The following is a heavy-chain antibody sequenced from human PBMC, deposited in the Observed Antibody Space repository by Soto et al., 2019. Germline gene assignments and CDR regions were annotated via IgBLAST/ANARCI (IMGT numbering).Heavy chain of an antibody. Sequence: GGSLRLSCAASGFTFISYAMHWVRQAPGKGLEWVAVISYDGSNKYYADSVKGRFTISRDNSKNTLYLQMNSLRAEDTAVYYCARPAQSHDAFDIWGQGTIVTVSS. CDR2: ISYDGSNK. CDR3: ARPAQSHDAFDI. V-gene: IGHV3-30-3*01. CDR1: GFTFISYA. J-gene: IGHJ3*02.